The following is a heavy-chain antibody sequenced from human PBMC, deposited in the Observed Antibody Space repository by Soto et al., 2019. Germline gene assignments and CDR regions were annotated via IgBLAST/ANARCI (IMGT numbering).Heavy chain of an antibody. D-gene: IGHD2-15*01. J-gene: IGHJ4*02. V-gene: IGHV3-49*03. CDR3: TRFDCSGGSCYPY. Sequence: GGSLRLSCTASGFTFGDYAMSWFRQAPGKGLEWVGFIRSKAYGGTTEYAASVKGRFTISRDDSKSIAYLQMNSLKTEDTAVYYCTRFDCSGGSCYPYWGQGTLVTVSS. CDR1: GFTFGDYA. CDR2: IRSKAYGGTT.